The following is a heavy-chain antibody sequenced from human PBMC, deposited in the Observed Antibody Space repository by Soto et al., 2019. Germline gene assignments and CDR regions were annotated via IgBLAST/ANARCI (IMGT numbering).Heavy chain of an antibody. Sequence: QVQLVESGGGVVQPGRSLRLSCAASGFTFSTYGMHWVRQAPGKGLEWVAVISYDGSNKYYADSVKGRFTISRDNSKNTRYLQMSTLRAEDTAVYYCAKGFSYSVIDYWGQGTLVSVPS. CDR2: ISYDGSNK. CDR1: GFTFSTYG. D-gene: IGHD5-18*01. V-gene: IGHV3-30*18. J-gene: IGHJ4*02. CDR3: AKGFSYSVIDY.